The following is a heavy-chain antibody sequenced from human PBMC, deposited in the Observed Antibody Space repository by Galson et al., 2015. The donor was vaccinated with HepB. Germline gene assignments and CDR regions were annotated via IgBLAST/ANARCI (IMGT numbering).Heavy chain of an antibody. D-gene: IGHD2-15*01. Sequence: SVKVSCKASGYTFTSYGISWVRQAPGQGLEWMGWISAYNGNTNYAQKLQGRVTMTTDTSTSTAYMELRSLRSDDTAVYYCARRCSGGSCYSFSQPEPLSNWIDPWGQGTLVTVSS. V-gene: IGHV1-18*04. CDR2: ISAYNGNT. J-gene: IGHJ5*02. CDR1: GYTFTSYG. CDR3: ARRCSGGSCYSFSQPEPLSNWIDP.